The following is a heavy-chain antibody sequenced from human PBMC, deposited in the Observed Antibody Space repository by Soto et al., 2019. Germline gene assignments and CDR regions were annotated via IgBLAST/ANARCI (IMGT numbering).Heavy chain of an antibody. J-gene: IGHJ4*02. CDR1: GFTFSSYG. CDR2: IWYDGSNK. V-gene: IGHV3-33*01. CDR3: ARDSGSSLFDY. D-gene: IGHD1-26*01. Sequence: QVQLVESGGGVVQPGRSLRLSCAASGFTFSSYGMHWVRQAPGKGLEWVAVIWYDGSNKYYADSVKGRFTISRDNSKNTLYLQMNSLRAEDTAVYYCARDSGSSLFDYWGQGTLVTVSS.